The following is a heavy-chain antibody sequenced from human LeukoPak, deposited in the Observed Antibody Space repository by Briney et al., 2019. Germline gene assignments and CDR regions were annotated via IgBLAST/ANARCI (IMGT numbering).Heavy chain of an antibody. D-gene: IGHD3-22*01. Sequence: PGGSLRLSCAASGFTFDDYAMHWVRQAPGKGLEWVSPISWDGGSTYYADSVKGRFTISRDNSKNSLYLQMNSLRAEDTALYYCAKEVSSGYTYYFDYWGQGTLVTVSS. V-gene: IGHV3-43D*03. CDR1: GFTFDDYA. CDR2: ISWDGGST. J-gene: IGHJ4*02. CDR3: AKEVSSGYTYYFDY.